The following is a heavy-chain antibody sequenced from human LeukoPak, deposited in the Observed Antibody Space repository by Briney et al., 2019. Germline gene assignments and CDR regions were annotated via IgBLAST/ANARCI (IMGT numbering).Heavy chain of an antibody. D-gene: IGHD3-10*01. CDR1: GFTFTNAW. V-gene: IGHV3-15*01. J-gene: IGHJ4*02. CDR3: TKDFGLDY. CDR2: IYSISAGGTT. Sequence: GGSLRLSCAASGFTFTNAWLTWVRQAPGKGLEWVGRIYSISAGGTTDYAAAVKGRFTIPRDDTKNTLYLQMISLKSEDTAVYYCTKDFGLDYWGQGTLVTVAS.